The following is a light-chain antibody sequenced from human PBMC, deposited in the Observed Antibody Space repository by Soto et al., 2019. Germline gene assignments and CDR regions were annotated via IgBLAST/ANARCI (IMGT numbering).Light chain of an antibody. CDR2: GAS. CDR1: QSVTSSH. CDR3: QQYTRSPIT. V-gene: IGKV3-20*01. Sequence: EIVLTQSPGTLSLSPGQRATLSCRASQSVTSSHLAWYQQKPGQAPRLLIYGASSRATGIPDRFSGIGSGTDFTLTISRLEPEDFAVYYCQQYTRSPITFGQGTRLEI. J-gene: IGKJ5*01.